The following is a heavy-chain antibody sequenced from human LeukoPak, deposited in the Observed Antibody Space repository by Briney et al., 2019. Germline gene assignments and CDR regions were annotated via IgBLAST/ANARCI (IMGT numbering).Heavy chain of an antibody. Sequence: EASVKVSCKASGYTFTGYYMHWVRQAPGQGLEWMGWINPNSGGTNYAQKFQGRVTMTRDTSISTAYMELSRLRSDDTAVYYCARADYDFWSGYWGAFDYWGQGTLVTVSS. CDR1: GYTFTGYY. CDR2: INPNSGGT. D-gene: IGHD3-3*01. J-gene: IGHJ4*02. V-gene: IGHV1-2*02. CDR3: ARADYDFWSGYWGAFDY.